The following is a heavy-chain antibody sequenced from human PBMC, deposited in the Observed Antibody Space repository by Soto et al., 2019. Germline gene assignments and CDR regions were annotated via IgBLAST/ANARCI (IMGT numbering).Heavy chain of an antibody. CDR3: AGDRDYDFWSGDNNWFDP. D-gene: IGHD3-3*01. J-gene: IGHJ5*02. Sequence: ASVKVSCKASGYTFTSYGMNWVRQAPGRGLEWMGWINPGNGNTKYSQKFQGRVIIERDTSASTAYMELSSLRSEDTAVYYCAGDRDYDFWSGDNNWFDPWGQGTLVTVSS. V-gene: IGHV1-3*01. CDR1: GYTFTSYG. CDR2: INPGNGNT.